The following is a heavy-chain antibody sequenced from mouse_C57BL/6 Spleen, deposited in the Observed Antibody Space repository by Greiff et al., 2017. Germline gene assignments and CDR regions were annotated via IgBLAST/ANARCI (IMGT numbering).Heavy chain of an antibody. Sequence: VMLVESGPGLVAPSQSLSITCTVSGFSLTSYGVSWVRQPPGKGLEWLGVIWGDGSTNYHSALISRLSISKDNSKSQVFLKLNSLQTDDTATYYCAKPDYGYAGAWFAYWGQGTLVTVSA. CDR3: AKPDYGYAGAWFAY. CDR2: IWGDGST. CDR1: GFSLTSYG. J-gene: IGHJ3*01. D-gene: IGHD2-2*01. V-gene: IGHV2-3*01.